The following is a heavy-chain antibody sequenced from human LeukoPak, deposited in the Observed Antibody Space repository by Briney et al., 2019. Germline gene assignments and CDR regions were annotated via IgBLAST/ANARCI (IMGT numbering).Heavy chain of an antibody. Sequence: GGSLRLSCAASGFTFSSYWMHWVRQAPGKGLEWVSAISGSGGSTYYADSVKGRFTISRDNSKNTLYLQMNSLRAEDTAVYYCAKDYAIVVVTATPYFDYWGQGTLVTVSS. CDR1: GFTFSSYW. D-gene: IGHD2-21*02. CDR3: AKDYAIVVVTATPYFDY. CDR2: ISGSGGST. V-gene: IGHV3-23*01. J-gene: IGHJ4*02.